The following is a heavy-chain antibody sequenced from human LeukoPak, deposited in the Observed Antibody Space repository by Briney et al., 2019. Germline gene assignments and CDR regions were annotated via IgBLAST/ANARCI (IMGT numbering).Heavy chain of an antibody. CDR2: TYYRSKWSN. V-gene: IGHV6-1*01. CDR1: GDILSSKSAA. J-gene: IGHJ4*02. Sequence: SQTLSLTCALSGDILSSKSAAWHWIRQAPSRGLEWVGRTYYRSKWSNDYAASVKSRITVNPDTSKNQFSLQLSSVTPKDTAVYYCARSRAATFDYWGQGTLVTVSS. CDR3: ARSRAATFDY. D-gene: IGHD2-15*01.